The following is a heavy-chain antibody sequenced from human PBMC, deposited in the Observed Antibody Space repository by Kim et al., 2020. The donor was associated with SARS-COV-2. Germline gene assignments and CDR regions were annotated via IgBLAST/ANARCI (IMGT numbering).Heavy chain of an antibody. J-gene: IGHJ6*03. CDR3: AREIVGGGRYYYYYMDV. Sequence: KGRFTNSRDNSKNTLNLQMNSLGAEDTAVYYCAREIVGGGRYYYYYMDVWGKGTTVTVSS. D-gene: IGHD1-26*01. V-gene: IGHV3-30*04.